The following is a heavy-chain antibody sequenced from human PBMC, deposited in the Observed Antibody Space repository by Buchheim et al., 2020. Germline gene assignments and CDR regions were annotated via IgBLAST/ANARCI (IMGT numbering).Heavy chain of an antibody. Sequence: QVQLVQSGAEVKKPGASVKVSCKASGYTFTSYDINWVRQATGQGLEWMGWMNPNSGNTGYAQKFQGSVTMTRNTSISTAYMELSSLRSEDTAVYYCAKYCSGGSCYGGYYYGMDVWGQGTT. V-gene: IGHV1-8*01. J-gene: IGHJ6*02. CDR1: GYTFTSYD. D-gene: IGHD2-15*01. CDR3: AKYCSGGSCYGGYYYGMDV. CDR2: MNPNSGNT.